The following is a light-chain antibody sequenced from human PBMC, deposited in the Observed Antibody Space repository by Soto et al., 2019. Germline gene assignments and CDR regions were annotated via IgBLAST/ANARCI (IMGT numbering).Light chain of an antibody. CDR3: QSYDSSLSGSL. CDR2: DNN. J-gene: IGLJ3*02. V-gene: IGLV1-40*01. CDR1: SSNIGAGYE. Sequence: QLVLTQPPSVSGAPGQRVTIPCTGSSSNIGAGYEVHWYQQLPGTAPKLLIYDNNNRPSGVPDRFSGSKSGTSASLAITGLQAEDEADYYCQSYDSSLSGSLFGGGTKVTVL.